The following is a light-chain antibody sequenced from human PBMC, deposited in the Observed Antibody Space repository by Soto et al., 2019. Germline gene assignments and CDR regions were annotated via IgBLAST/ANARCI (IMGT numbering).Light chain of an antibody. J-gene: IGLJ1*01. V-gene: IGLV1-44*01. CDR1: SSNVGSNT. Sequence: QSVLTQPPSASETPGQRVTISCSGSSSNVGSNTVNWYQQLPGTAPKLLMFGNDQRPSGVPDRFSGSKSGTSASLAISGLQSEYEADYYCATCDDSLNGDVFGTGTKLTVL. CDR2: GND. CDR3: ATCDDSLNGDV.